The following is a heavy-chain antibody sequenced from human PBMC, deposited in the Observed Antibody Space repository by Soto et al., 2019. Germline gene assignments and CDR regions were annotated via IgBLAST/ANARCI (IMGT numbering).Heavy chain of an antibody. CDR2: IIPIFGTA. CDR3: ASEYSYDAFDI. J-gene: IGHJ3*02. CDR1: GGTFSSYA. V-gene: IGHV1-69*13. D-gene: IGHD5-18*01. Sequence: ASVKVSCKASGGTFSSYAISWVRQAPGQGLEWMGGIIPIFGTANYAQKFQGRVTITADESTSTAYMELSSLRSEDTAVYYCASEYSYDAFDIWGQGTMVTVSS.